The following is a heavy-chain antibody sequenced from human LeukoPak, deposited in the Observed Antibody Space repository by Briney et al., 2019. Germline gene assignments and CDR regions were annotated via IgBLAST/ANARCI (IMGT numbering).Heavy chain of an antibody. D-gene: IGHD4-17*01. J-gene: IGHJ3*02. CDR2: MNYSGST. CDR1: GGSISSYY. Sequence: SETLSLTCTVSGGSISSYYWSWIRQPPGKGLEWIGCMNYSGSTNYNPSLKSRITISLDTSKNQFSLKLSSVTAADTAMYHCARGHYGDYIHDAFDMWGQGTMVTVSS. CDR3: ARGHYGDYIHDAFDM. V-gene: IGHV4-59*01.